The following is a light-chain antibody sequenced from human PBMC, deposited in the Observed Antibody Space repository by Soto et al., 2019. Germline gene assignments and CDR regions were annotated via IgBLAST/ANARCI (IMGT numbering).Light chain of an antibody. V-gene: IGKV4-1*01. J-gene: IGKJ3*01. CDR3: QQYYSTPLT. CDR1: QSVLYSSNNTNY. Sequence: DIVMTQSPDSLAVSLGERATINCKSSQSVLYSSNNTNYLAWYQQKPGQPPKLLIYWASTRESGVPDRFSGSGSGTDFTLTISSLQAEDVAVYYCQQYYSTPLTFGPGTRVAIK. CDR2: WAS.